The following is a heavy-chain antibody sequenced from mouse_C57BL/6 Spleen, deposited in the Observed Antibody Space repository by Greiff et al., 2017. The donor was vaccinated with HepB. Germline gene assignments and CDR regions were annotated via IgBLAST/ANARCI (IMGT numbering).Heavy chain of an antibody. CDR2: IYPSDSET. D-gene: IGHD2-3*01. J-gene: IGHJ4*01. CDR1: GYTFTSYW. CDR3: ARREGLYDGFSYYAMDY. V-gene: IGHV1-61*01. Sequence: QVQLQQPGAELVRPGSSVKLSCKASGYTFTSYWMDWVKQRPGQGLEWIGNIYPSDSETHYNQKFKDKATLTVDKSSSTAYMQLSSLTSEYSAVYYCARREGLYDGFSYYAMDYWGQGTSVTVSS.